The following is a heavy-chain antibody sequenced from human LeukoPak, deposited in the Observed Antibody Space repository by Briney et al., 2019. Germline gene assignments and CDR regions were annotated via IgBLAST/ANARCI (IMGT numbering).Heavy chain of an antibody. CDR2: IIPILGIA. D-gene: IGHD6-19*01. CDR3: ARSPPIAVAQTSYFDY. CDR1: GGTFSSYA. V-gene: IGHV1-69*04. J-gene: IGHJ4*02. Sequence: ASVKVSCKASGGTFSSYAISWVRQAPGQGLEWMGRIIPILGIANYAQKFQGRVTITADKSTSTAYMELSSLRSEDTAVYYCARSPPIAVAQTSYFDYWGQGTLVTVSS.